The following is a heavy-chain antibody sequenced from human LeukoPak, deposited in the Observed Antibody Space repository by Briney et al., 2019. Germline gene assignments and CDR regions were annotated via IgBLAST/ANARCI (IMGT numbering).Heavy chain of an antibody. Sequence: GGSLRLSCVASGFSFRNYAIHWVRQAPGKGLEYVSVINTDGRITYYADSVKGRFTISRDNSQNTVYLQMGSLRGEDMAVYYCTRDGGSFCDFDYWGQGALVTVSS. V-gene: IGHV3-64*02. CDR2: INTDGRIT. CDR1: GFSFRNYA. D-gene: IGHD1-26*01. CDR3: TRDGGSFCDFDY. J-gene: IGHJ4*02.